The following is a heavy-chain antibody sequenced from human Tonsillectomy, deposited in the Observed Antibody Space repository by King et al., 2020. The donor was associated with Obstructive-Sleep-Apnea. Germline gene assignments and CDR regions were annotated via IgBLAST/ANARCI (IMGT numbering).Heavy chain of an antibody. CDR1: GGSISSSSYY. Sequence: QLQESGPGLVKPSETLSLTCTVSGGSISSSSYYWGWIRQPPGKGLEWIGSIYYSGSTYYNPSLKSRVTISVDTSKNQFSLKLSSVTAADTAVYYCAISAYYDFWSGYYKAYWYFDLWGRGTLVTVSS. V-gene: IGHV4-39*07. D-gene: IGHD3-3*01. CDR2: IYYSGST. J-gene: IGHJ2*01. CDR3: AISAYYDFWSGYYKAYWYFDL.